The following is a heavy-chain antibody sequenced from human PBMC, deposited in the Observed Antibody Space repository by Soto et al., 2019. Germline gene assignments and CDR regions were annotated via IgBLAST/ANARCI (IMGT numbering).Heavy chain of an antibody. CDR3: ARDRVVGARRGFDY. D-gene: IGHD1-26*01. Sequence: QVQLQESGPGLVKPSETLSLTCTVSGGSISSYYWSWIRQPPGKGLEWIGYIYYSGSTNYNPSLKSRVTISVDTSKSHFPLKLSSVTAADTALYYCARDRVVGARRGFDYWGQGTLVTVSS. J-gene: IGHJ4*02. CDR1: GGSISSYY. V-gene: IGHV4-59*01. CDR2: IYYSGST.